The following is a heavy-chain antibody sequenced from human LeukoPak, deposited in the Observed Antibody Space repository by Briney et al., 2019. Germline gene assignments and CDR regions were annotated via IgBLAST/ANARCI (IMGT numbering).Heavy chain of an antibody. J-gene: IGHJ4*02. Sequence: GGSLRLSCVASGFGFSNYAMNWVRQAPGKGLEWVSLIIGSSGSTFYADSVKGRFTISRDKSKNTLYLQMNSLRAEDTAVYYCAKGAYDYVEIAYFDYWGQGSLVTVSS. CDR1: GFGFSNYA. D-gene: IGHD5-12*01. V-gene: IGHV3-23*01. CDR2: IIGSSGST. CDR3: AKGAYDYVEIAYFDY.